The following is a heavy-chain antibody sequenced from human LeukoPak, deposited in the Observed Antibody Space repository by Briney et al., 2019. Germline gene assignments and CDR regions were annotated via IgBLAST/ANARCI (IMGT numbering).Heavy chain of an antibody. Sequence: KPSETLSLTCTVSGGSISTYYWSWIRQPPGKGLEWIGYIYYSGSTNYNPSLKSRVTISVDTSKNQFSLKLSSVTAADTAVYYCARCDRRKEWLAGGVDYWGQGTLVTVSS. V-gene: IGHV4-59*01. CDR2: IYYSGST. CDR1: GGSISTYY. J-gene: IGHJ4*02. D-gene: IGHD6-19*01. CDR3: ARCDRRKEWLAGGVDY.